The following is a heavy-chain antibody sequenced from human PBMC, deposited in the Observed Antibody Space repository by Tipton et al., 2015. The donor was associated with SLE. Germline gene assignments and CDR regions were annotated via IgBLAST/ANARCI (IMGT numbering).Heavy chain of an antibody. CDR1: TDSISSGASY. CDR3: ARASSIAARYFYYYMDV. CDR2: IYYTGTT. J-gene: IGHJ6*03. D-gene: IGHD6-6*01. Sequence: LRLSCTVSTDSISSGASYWSWIRQHPGKGLEWVGYIYYTGTTYYNPSLKSRATISVDMSKNQFSLSLSSVTAADTAVYYCARASSIAARYFYYYMDVWGKGTAVTVSS. V-gene: IGHV4-31*02.